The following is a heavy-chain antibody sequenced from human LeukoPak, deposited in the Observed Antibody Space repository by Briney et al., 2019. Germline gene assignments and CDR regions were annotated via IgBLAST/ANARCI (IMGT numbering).Heavy chain of an antibody. CDR1: GGTFSSYA. CDR2: IIPIFGTA. CDR3: ASRGDVSAGFDY. D-gene: IGHD7-27*01. Sequence: VASVKVSCKASGGTFSSYAISWVRQAPGQGLEWMGGIIPIFGTANYAQKFQGRVTITADESTSTAYMELSSLRSEDTAVYYCASRGDVSAGFDYWGQGTLVTVSS. V-gene: IGHV1-69*13. J-gene: IGHJ4*02.